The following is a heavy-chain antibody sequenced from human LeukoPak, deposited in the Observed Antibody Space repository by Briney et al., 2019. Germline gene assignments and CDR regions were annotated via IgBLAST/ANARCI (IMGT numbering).Heavy chain of an antibody. Sequence: GGSLRLSCAASGFTFSSFAMSWVRQAPGKGLEWVSAISAYDGSAYYGDPVRGRFTISRDNSKSTLFLQMNSLRVGDTAVYYCAKGGTRGSWYHFDSWGQGTLVTVSS. CDR2: ISAYDGSA. D-gene: IGHD6-13*01. J-gene: IGHJ4*02. V-gene: IGHV3-23*01. CDR1: GFTFSSFA. CDR3: AKGGTRGSWYHFDS.